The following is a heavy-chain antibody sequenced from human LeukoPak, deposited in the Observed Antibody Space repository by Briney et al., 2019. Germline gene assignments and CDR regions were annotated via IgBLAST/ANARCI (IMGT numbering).Heavy chain of an antibody. CDR3: ARAPYYYDTSGFLI. CDR2: VSGSGDTT. V-gene: IGHV3-23*01. J-gene: IGHJ3*02. Sequence: GGSLRLSCTASGFTFSSYSMSWVRQAPGKGLEWVSTVSGSGDTTYYADSVRGRFTISRDDSKNTLYLQMNSLRAEDTAVYYCARAPYYYDTSGFLIWGQGTMVTVSS. CDR1: GFTFSSYS. D-gene: IGHD3-22*01.